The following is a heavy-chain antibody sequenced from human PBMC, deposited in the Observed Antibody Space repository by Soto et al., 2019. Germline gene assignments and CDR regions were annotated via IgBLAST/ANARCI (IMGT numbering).Heavy chain of an antibody. J-gene: IGHJ5*02. CDR2: ISYDGSNK. CDR1: GFTFSSYA. D-gene: IGHD3-9*01. Sequence: QVQLAESGGGVVQPGRSLRLSCAASGFTFSSYAMHWVRQAPGKGLEWVAVISYDGSNKYYADSVKDRFTISRDNSKNTRYLQMNSLTAEDTAVYYCARGGYDILTGYYHWGQGTLVTVSS. V-gene: IGHV3-30-3*01. CDR3: ARGGYDILTGYYH.